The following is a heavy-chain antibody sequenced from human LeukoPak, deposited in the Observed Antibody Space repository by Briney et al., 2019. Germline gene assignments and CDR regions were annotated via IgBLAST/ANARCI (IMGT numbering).Heavy chain of an antibody. Sequence: PGGSLRLSCAASGFTFSSYEMNWVRQAPGKGLEWVSYISSSGSTIYYADSVKDRFTISRDNAKNSLYLQMNSLRAEDTAVYYCASAGVYCSSTSCYNYYYYGMDVWGQGTTVTVSS. CDR2: ISSSGSTI. CDR3: ASAGVYCSSTSCYNYYYYGMDV. J-gene: IGHJ6*02. CDR1: GFTFSSYE. D-gene: IGHD2-2*01. V-gene: IGHV3-48*03.